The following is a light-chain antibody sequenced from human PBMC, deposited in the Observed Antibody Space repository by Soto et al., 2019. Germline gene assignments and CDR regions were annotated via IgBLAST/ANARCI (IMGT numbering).Light chain of an antibody. CDR1: QSVSSSY. V-gene: IGKV3-20*01. CDR2: GAS. J-gene: IGKJ2*01. Sequence: EIVLTQSPGTLSLSPGERATLSCRASQSVSSSYLAWYQQKPGQAPRLLIYGASSRATGIPDRFSGSGSGTDFTLTISRLAPEDFAVYDCQQYGSSPPYTFGQGTKLEIK. CDR3: QQYGSSPPYT.